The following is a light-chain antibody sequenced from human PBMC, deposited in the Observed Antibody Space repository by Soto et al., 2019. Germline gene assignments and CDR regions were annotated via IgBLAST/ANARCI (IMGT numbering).Light chain of an antibody. Sequence: IWLAQSPGTLSLSPGERATLSCRASQSVSSYLAWYQQKPGQAPRLLIYDASNRATGIPARFSGSGSGTDFTLTISSLEPEDFAVYYCQQRSNWHPLTFGGGTKVDIK. CDR1: QSVSSY. J-gene: IGKJ4*01. CDR2: DAS. CDR3: QQRSNWHPLT. V-gene: IGKV3-11*01.